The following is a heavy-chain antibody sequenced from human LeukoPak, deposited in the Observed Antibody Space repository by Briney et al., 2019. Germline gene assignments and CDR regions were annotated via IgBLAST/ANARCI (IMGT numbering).Heavy chain of an antibody. Sequence: SETLSLTCTVSGGSISSYYWSWIRQPPGKGLEWSGYIYYSGSTNYNPSLKSRVTISVDTSMNQFSLKLSSVTAADTAVYYCARERMVRGVGYGMDVWGKGTTVTVSS. D-gene: IGHD3-10*01. CDR2: IYYSGST. CDR3: ARERMVRGVGYGMDV. J-gene: IGHJ6*04. CDR1: GGSISSYY. V-gene: IGHV4-59*01.